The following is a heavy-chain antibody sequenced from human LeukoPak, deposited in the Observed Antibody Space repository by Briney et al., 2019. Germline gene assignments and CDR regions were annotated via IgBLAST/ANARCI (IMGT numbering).Heavy chain of an antibody. D-gene: IGHD6-19*01. J-gene: IGHJ5*02. CDR3: ARGWAVTGNPNWFDP. CDR1: GFTFNTYA. V-gene: IGHV3-33*01. Sequence: GTSLRLSCAASGFTFNTYAMHWVRQAPVKGLEWVAVIWRDGSQIYYADSVKGRFTISRDNSKNTVFLQMNSLRAEDSALYYCARGWAVTGNPNWFDPWGQGTLVTVSS. CDR2: IWRDGSQI.